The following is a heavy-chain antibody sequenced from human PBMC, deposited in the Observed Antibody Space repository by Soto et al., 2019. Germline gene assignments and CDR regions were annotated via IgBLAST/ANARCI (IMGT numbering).Heavy chain of an antibody. CDR1: GYIIKNYW. V-gene: IGHV5-51*01. D-gene: IGHD3-16*01. J-gene: IGHJ4*02. Sequence: GESLKISCKASGYIIKNYWIGWARQMPGQGLEWMGIIFPDDSDTRYSPSFQGHVTISVDKSISTAYVQWSSLKASDSAIYYCFRGGVTSRTFDYWGQGTLVTVSA. CDR2: IFPDDSDT. CDR3: FRGGVTSRTFDY.